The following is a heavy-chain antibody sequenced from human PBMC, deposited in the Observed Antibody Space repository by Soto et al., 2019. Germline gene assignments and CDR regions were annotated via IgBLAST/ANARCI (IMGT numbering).Heavy chain of an antibody. CDR3: ARDNGYSYDRTYYYYYGMDV. Sequence: QVQLVQSGAEVKKPGSSVKVSCKASGGTFSSYAISWVRQAPGQGLEWMGGIIPIFGTANYAQKFQGRVTITADESTSTAYMELSSPRSEDTAVYYCARDNGYSYDRTYYYYYGMDVWGQGTTVTVSS. CDR2: IIPIFGTA. CDR1: GGTFSSYA. V-gene: IGHV1-69*01. J-gene: IGHJ6*02. D-gene: IGHD5-18*01.